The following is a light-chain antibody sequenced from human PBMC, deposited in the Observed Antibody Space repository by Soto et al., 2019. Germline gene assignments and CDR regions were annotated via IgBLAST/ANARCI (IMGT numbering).Light chain of an antibody. Sequence: EIVLTQSPLSLPVTPGEPASISCRSSRSILGSSGYNDLNWYLQKPGQSPQLLIYLGSSRASGVPDRFSGSGSGTDFTLTISRVEAGDVGVYFYAKGLAVPFTFGGGTKLDTK. V-gene: IGKV2-28*01. CDR2: LGS. CDR3: AKGLAVPFT. CDR1: RSILGSSGYND. J-gene: IGKJ4*01.